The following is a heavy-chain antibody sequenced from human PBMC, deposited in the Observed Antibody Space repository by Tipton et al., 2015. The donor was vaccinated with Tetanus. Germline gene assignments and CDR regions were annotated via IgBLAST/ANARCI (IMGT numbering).Heavy chain of an antibody. CDR3: ARIHDYWSGYFDF. D-gene: IGHD3-3*01. J-gene: IGHJ4*02. CDR1: GDSISSGDFY. Sequence: TLSLTCTVSGDSISSGDFYWSWIRQHPGKGLEWIGYIYFTGTTYYNPSLESRLTISIDTSKNQFSLELTSVTAADTAVYYCARIHDYWSGYFDFWGQGTPVTVSP. V-gene: IGHV4-31*03. CDR2: IYFTGTT.